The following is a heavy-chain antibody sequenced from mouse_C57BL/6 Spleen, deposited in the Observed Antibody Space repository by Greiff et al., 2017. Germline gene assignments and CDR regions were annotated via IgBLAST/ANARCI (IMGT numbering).Heavy chain of an antibody. CDR1: GFTFSDYG. D-gene: IGHD2-2*01. Sequence: EVKVVESGGGLVKPGGSLKLSCAASGFTFSDYGMHWVRQAPEKGLEWVAYISSGSSTIYYADTVKGRFTISRDNAKNTLFLQMTRLRSEDTAMYDCAREDGYDAWFAYWGQGTLVTVSA. V-gene: IGHV5-17*01. CDR3: AREDGYDAWFAY. J-gene: IGHJ3*01. CDR2: ISSGSSTI.